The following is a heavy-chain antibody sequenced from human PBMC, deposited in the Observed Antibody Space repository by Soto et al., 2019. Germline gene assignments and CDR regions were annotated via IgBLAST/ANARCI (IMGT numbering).Heavy chain of an antibody. CDR3: ARGPYDYVWGSDPPHFDY. J-gene: IGHJ4*02. Sequence: GGSLGLSCAAYGFTFSDYYMSWIRQAPGKGLEWVSYISSSGSTIYYADSVKGRFTISRDNAKNSLYLQMNSLRAEDTAVYYCARGPYDYVWGSDPPHFDYWGQGTLVTVSS. D-gene: IGHD3-16*02. CDR1: GFTFSDYY. V-gene: IGHV3-11*01. CDR2: ISSSGSTI.